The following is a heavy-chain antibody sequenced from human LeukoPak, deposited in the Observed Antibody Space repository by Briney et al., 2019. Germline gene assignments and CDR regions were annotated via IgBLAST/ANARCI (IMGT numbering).Heavy chain of an antibody. CDR2: INHSGST. CDR3: ARVRTVVRGGFDY. V-gene: IGHV4-34*01. Sequence: PSETLSLTCAVYGGSFSGYNWSWIRQPPGKGLEWIGEINHSGSTNYNPSLKSRVTISVDTSKNQFSLKLSSVTAADTAVYYCARVRTVVRGGFDYWGQGTLVTVSS. D-gene: IGHD3-10*01. J-gene: IGHJ4*02. CDR1: GGSFSGYN.